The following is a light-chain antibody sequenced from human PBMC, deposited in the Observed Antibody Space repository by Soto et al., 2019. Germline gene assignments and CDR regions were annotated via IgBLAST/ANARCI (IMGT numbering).Light chain of an antibody. CDR1: SSNMGAGYD. CDR3: QSYDSSLSGSTV. V-gene: IGLV1-40*01. J-gene: IGLJ2*01. CDR2: GNS. Sequence: EGGRIIRTKRSSNMGAGYDVHWYQQLPGTAPKLLLSGNSNRPSGVPDRFSGSKSGTSASLATTGLQAEDEADYYCQSYDSSLSGSTVFGGGTKVTVL.